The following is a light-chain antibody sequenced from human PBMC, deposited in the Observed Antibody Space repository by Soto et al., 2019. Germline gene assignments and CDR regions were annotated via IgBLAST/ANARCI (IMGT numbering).Light chain of an antibody. J-gene: IGKJ1*01. CDR3: QQYGANSPST. Sequence: DIQVTQSPSTLSASVGDRVTINCRASQNINDWLAWYQQKSGKAPKVLIYKASSLESGVPSRFSGSGSGTEFTLTISSLQADDFATYYCQQYGANSPSTFGQGTKVEIK. V-gene: IGKV1-5*03. CDR1: QNINDW. CDR2: KAS.